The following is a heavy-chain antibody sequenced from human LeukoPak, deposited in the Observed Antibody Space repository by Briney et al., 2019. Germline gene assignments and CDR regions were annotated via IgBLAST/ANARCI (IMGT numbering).Heavy chain of an antibody. CDR3: ARSPYDILTGYLFYFDY. CDR1: GGSFSGYY. CDR2: INHSGST. V-gene: IGHV4-34*01. D-gene: IGHD3-9*01. Sequence: SETLSLTCAVYGGSFSGYYWSWIRQPPGKGLEWIGEINHSGSTNYNPSLKSRVTMSVDTSKNQFSLKLSSVSAADTAVYYCARSPYDILTGYLFYFDYWGQGTLVTVSS. J-gene: IGHJ4*02.